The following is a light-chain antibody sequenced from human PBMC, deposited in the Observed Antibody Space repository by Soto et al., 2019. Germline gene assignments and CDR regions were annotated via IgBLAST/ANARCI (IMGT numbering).Light chain of an antibody. CDR1: QAIDSG. CDR2: TGS. Sequence: DIQMTQSPSSVSASVGARVTITCRASQAIDSGLAWYRQKPGEAPKLLIFTGSLLHRDVPPRFSGSGSGTDFTLTISSLQAEDFATYYCQQALSFPATCGQGTKVDIK. CDR3: QQALSFPAT. V-gene: IGKV1-12*01. J-gene: IGKJ1*01.